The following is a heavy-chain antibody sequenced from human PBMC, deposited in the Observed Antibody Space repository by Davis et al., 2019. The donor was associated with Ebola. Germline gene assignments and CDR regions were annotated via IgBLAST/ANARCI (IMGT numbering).Heavy chain of an antibody. CDR1: GASSSGYY. CDR3: AGEVGATSIYFDY. D-gene: IGHD1-26*01. J-gene: IGHJ4*02. CDR2: INHRGGS. V-gene: IGHV4-34*01. Sequence: MPSETLSLTCAVYGASSSGYYWTWIRQPPGKGLEWIGEINHRGGSNYNPSLKSRVTISVDTSKNQFSLKLSSVTAADTAVYYCAGEVGATSIYFDYWGQGTLVTVSS.